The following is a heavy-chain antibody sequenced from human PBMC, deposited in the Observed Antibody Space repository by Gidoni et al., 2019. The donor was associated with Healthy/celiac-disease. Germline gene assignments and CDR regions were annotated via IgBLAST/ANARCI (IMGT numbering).Heavy chain of an antibody. CDR3: AKDPYYYDSSGYLDY. J-gene: IGHJ4*02. CDR1: GFTFSSYA. CDR2: ISGSGGST. D-gene: IGHD3-22*01. Sequence: EVQLLESGGGLVQPGGSLRLSCAASGFTFSSYAMSWVCQAPGKGLEWVSAISGSGGSTYYADSVKGRFTISRDNSKNTLYLQMNSLRAEDTAVYYCAKDPYYYDSSGYLDYWGQGTLVTVSS. V-gene: IGHV3-23*01.